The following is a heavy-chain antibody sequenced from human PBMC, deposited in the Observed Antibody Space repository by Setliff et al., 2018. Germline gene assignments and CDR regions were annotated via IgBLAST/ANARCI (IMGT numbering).Heavy chain of an antibody. CDR3: ARGRNIAARLLDS. D-gene: IGHD6-6*01. Sequence: SETLSLTCTVSGGSISSGGYYWSWIRQHPGKGLEWIGYIYYSGSTSYYNPSLKSRVTISVDTSKDQFSLKVISMTAADTAVYYCARGRNIAARLLDSWGQGTLVT. CDR2: IYYSGSTS. J-gene: IGHJ4*02. CDR1: GGSISSGGYY. V-gene: IGHV4-31*03.